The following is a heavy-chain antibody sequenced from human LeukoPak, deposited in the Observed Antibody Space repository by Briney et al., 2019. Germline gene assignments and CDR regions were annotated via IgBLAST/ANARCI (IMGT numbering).Heavy chain of an antibody. CDR2: IIPIFGTA. D-gene: IGHD3-3*01. J-gene: IGHJ5*02. V-gene: IGHV1-69*06. CDR3: AKHLRRRFFSKTLGFDP. Sequence: SVKVSCKASGGTFSSYAISWVRQAPGQGLEWMGGIIPIFGTANYAQKFQGRVTITADKSTSTAYMELSSLRSEDTAVYYCAKHLRRRFFSKTLGFDPWGQGTLVTVSS. CDR1: GGTFSSYA.